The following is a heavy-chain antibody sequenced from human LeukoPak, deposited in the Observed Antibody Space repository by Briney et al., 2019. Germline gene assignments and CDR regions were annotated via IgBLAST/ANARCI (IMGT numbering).Heavy chain of an antibody. CDR1: GGSISSSSYY. D-gene: IGHD6-19*01. CDR2: IYYSGST. V-gene: IGHV4-39*01. J-gene: IGHJ4*02. Sequence: SETLSLTCTVSGGSISSSSYYWGWLPQPPGKGLEWIGSIYYSGSTYYNPSRKSRVTISVDTSKNQFSLKLSSVTAADTAVYYCARYSTGSGWYYYFDYWGQGTLVTVSS. CDR3: ARYSTGSGWYYYFDY.